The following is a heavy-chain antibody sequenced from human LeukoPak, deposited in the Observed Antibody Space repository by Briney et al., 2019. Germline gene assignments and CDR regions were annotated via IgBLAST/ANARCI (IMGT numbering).Heavy chain of an antibody. CDR2: ISSSSSYI. Sequence: MSGGSLRLSCAASGFTFSRNTMNWVRQAPGKGLEWVSSISSSSSYIYYADSVKGRFIISRDNAKNSLYLQMNSLRAEDTAVYYCAKDPTHFRVWDDYDNTRLNYWGQGTLVTVSS. V-gene: IGHV3-21*01. D-gene: IGHD3-22*01. CDR1: GFTFSRNT. J-gene: IGHJ4*02. CDR3: AKDPTHFRVWDDYDNTRLNY.